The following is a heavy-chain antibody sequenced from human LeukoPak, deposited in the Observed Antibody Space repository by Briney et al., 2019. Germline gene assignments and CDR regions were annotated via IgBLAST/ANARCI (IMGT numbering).Heavy chain of an antibody. D-gene: IGHD6-19*01. J-gene: IGHJ4*02. Sequence: GASVKVSCKASGYSFTSYDTNWVRQATGQGLEWMGWMNPNSGNTGYAQKFQDRVTMTRNTSISTAYMELSSLRSEDTAVYYCARLRDNSGWYEDYWGQGTLVTVSS. CDR3: ARLRDNSGWYEDY. CDR2: MNPNSGNT. V-gene: IGHV1-8*01. CDR1: GYSFTSYD.